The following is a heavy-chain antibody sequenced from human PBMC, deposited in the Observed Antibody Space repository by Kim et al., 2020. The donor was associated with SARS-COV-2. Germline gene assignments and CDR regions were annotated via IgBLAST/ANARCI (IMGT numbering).Heavy chain of an antibody. J-gene: IGHJ6*02. V-gene: IGHV5-51*01. CDR3: ATTVKYVDTAMAHWGGMDV. D-gene: IGHD5-18*01. CDR2: IYPGDSDT. Sequence: GESLKISCKGSGYSFTSYWIGWVRQMPGKGLEWMGIIYPGDSDTRYSPSFQGQVTISADKSISTAYLQWSSLKASDTAMYYCATTVKYVDTAMAHWGGMDVWGQGTTVTVSS. CDR1: GYSFTSYW.